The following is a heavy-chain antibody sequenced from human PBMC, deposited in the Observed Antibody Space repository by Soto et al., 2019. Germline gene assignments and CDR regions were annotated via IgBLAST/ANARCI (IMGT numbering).Heavy chain of an antibody. Sequence: PGGSLRLSCAASGFTFSSYGMRWVRQAPGKGLEWVAVIWYDGSNKYYADSVKGRFTISRDNSKNTLYLQMNSLRAEDTAVYYCAKESSGWYLSRVDYWGQGTLVTVSS. CDR1: GFTFSSYG. D-gene: IGHD6-19*01. J-gene: IGHJ4*02. CDR3: AKESSGWYLSRVDY. CDR2: IWYDGSNK. V-gene: IGHV3-33*06.